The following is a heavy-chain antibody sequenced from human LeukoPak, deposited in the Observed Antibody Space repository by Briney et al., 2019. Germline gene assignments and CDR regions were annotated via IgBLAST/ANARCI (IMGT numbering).Heavy chain of an antibody. Sequence: LPGGSLRLSCAASGFTFSSYWMSWVRQAPGKGLEWVANIKQDGSEKYYVDSVKGRFTISRDNAKNSLYLQMNSLRAEDMALYYCAKQGAGIRDWGQGTLVTVSS. V-gene: IGHV3-7*03. CDR3: AKQGAGIRD. CDR1: GFTFSSYW. J-gene: IGHJ4*02. D-gene: IGHD6-19*01. CDR2: IKQDGSEK.